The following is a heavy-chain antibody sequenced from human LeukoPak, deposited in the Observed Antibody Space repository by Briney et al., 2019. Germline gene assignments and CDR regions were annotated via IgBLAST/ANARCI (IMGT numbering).Heavy chain of an antibody. CDR2: INHSGST. CDR1: GGSFSGYY. CDR3: ARWVVAADYYYYMDV. J-gene: IGHJ6*03. Sequence: PSETLSLTCAVSGGSFSGYYWSWIRQPPGKGLEWIGEINHSGSTNYNPSPKSRVTISVDTSKNHLSLKLSSVTAADAAVYYCARWVVAADYYYYMDVWGKGTTVTVSS. D-gene: IGHD2-15*01. V-gene: IGHV4-34*01.